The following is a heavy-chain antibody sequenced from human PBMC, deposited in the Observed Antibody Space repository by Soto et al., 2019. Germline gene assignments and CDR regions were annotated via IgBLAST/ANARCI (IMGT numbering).Heavy chain of an antibody. CDR2: ISGSGGST. D-gene: IGHD1-1*01. J-gene: IGHJ6*03. V-gene: IGHV3-23*01. CDR1: GFTFSNYV. CDR3: AKEGTRYYYYMDV. Sequence: GGSLRLSCDTSGFTFSNYVMTWVRQAPGKGLEWVSAISGSGGSTYYADSVKGRFTISRDNSKNTLYLQMNSLRAEDTAVYYCAKEGTRYYYYMDVWGKGTTVTVSS.